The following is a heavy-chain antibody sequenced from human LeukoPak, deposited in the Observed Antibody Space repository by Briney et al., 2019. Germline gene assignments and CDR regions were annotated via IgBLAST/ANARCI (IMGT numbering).Heavy chain of an antibody. J-gene: IGHJ4*02. D-gene: IGHD6-13*01. V-gene: IGHV4-39*07. CDR1: GGSISRTTSY. CDR2: IDYSGST. Sequence: SETLSLTCTVSGGSISRTTSYWGWIRQPPGKGLEWIGSIDYSGSTYYNLSLKSRVTISLDTSKMQVSLKLSSVTAADTALYYCARDVGSIRWFYYWGQGSLVTVSS. CDR3: ARDVGSIRWFYY.